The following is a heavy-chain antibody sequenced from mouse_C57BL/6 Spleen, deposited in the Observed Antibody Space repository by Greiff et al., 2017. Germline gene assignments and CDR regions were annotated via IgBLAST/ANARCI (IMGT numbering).Heavy chain of an antibody. D-gene: IGHD4-1*01. CDR2: FYPGSGSI. V-gene: IGHV1-62-2*01. J-gene: IGHJ2*01. CDR3: TRHESDLTGCFFDY. Sequence: QVQLQQSGAELVKPGASVKLSCKASGYTFTEYTIHWVKQRSGQGLEWIGWFYPGSGSIKYNEKFKDKATLTADKSSRTVYMALRRLTSEDSADYFGTRHESDLTGCFFDYWGQGTTLTVSS. CDR1: GYTFTEYT.